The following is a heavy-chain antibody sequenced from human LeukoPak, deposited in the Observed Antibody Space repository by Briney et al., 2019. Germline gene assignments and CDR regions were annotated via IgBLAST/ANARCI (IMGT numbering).Heavy chain of an antibody. CDR3: AKESGYSYGYSDYFDY. CDR2: ISASGGNT. J-gene: IGHJ4*02. D-gene: IGHD5-18*01. V-gene: IGHV3-23*01. Sequence: GGSLRLSCEASGFTFGSHAMNWARQAPGKGLEWVSGISASGGNTYYTDSLKGRFTISRDNSKNTLYLQVNSLRAEDTAVYYCAKESGYSYGYSDYFDYWGQGTLVTVSS. CDR1: GFTFGSHA.